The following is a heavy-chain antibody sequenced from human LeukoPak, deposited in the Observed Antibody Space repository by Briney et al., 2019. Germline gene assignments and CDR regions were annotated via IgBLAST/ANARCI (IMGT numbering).Heavy chain of an antibody. D-gene: IGHD3-16*01. Sequence: PGGSLRLSCAASGFIFSRFGIHWVRQAPGKGLEWVAGIWYDGSNKYYADSVKGRFTISRDNSKNTLYLEMNSLRDEDTAVYYCARDRWGTFDIWGQGTMVTVSS. CDR3: ARDRWGTFDI. V-gene: IGHV3-33*01. CDR2: IWYDGSNK. CDR1: GFIFSRFG. J-gene: IGHJ3*02.